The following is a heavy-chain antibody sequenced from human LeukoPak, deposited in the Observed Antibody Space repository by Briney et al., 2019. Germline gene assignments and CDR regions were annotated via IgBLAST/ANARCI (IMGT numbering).Heavy chain of an antibody. CDR1: GFTFSSYA. CDR3: AKGSGYYDSSGSPDY. Sequence: GGSLRLSCAASGFTFSSYAVSWVRQAPGKGLEWVSAISGSGGSTYYADSVKGRFTISRDNSKNTLYLQMNSLRAEDTAVYYCAKGSGYYDSSGSPDYWGQGTLVTVSS. V-gene: IGHV3-23*01. CDR2: ISGSGGST. D-gene: IGHD3-22*01. J-gene: IGHJ4*02.